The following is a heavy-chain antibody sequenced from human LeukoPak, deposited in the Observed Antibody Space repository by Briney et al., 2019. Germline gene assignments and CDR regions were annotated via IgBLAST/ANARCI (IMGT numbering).Heavy chain of an antibody. CDR1: GFSFRTSA. D-gene: IGHD4-17*01. V-gene: IGHV3-64*01. CDR2: ITSDGGYT. Sequence: GGSLRLSCAASGFSFRTSAMHWVRQAPGKGLEYVSAITSDGGYTYYANSVKGRFTISRDNSKNTLYLQMGSLRAEDMAVYYCARVRDNGDYDYWGQGTLVTVSS. CDR3: ARVRDNGDYDY. J-gene: IGHJ4*02.